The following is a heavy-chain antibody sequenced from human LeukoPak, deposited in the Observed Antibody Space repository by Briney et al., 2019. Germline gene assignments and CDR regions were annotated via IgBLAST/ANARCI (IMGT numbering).Heavy chain of an antibody. Sequence: PAGSLRLSCEGSGFTFGDYGMSWVRQAPGKGPEWVAGISWNSDSTGYPDSVKGRFTISRDNAKNSLFLQMDSLRVEDTAFYYCARDRQGITGTEWFDPWGQGILVTVSS. D-gene: IGHD1-20*01. J-gene: IGHJ5*02. V-gene: IGHV3-20*04. CDR3: ARDRQGITGTEWFDP. CDR1: GFTFGDYG. CDR2: ISWNSDST.